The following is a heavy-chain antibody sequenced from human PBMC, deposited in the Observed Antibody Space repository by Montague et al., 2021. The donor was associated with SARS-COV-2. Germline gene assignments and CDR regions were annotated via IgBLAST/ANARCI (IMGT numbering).Heavy chain of an antibody. CDR3: ARGPTNNIGMVATRLDY. CDR2: INHSGST. Sequence: SETLSLTCAVYGGSFSGYYWTWIRQPPGKGLEWIGEINHSGSTNSNPSLKSRVPISVDTSNNQFSLKLTSVTAADTAVYYCARGPTNNIGMVATRLDYWGQGTLVTVSS. V-gene: IGHV4-34*01. J-gene: IGHJ4*02. D-gene: IGHD5-12*01. CDR1: GGSFSGYY.